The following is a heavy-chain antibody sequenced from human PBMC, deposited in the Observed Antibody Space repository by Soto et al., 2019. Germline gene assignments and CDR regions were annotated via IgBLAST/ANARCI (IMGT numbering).Heavy chain of an antibody. CDR3: AKDRAMIVVFDAFDI. V-gene: IGHV3-9*01. J-gene: IGHJ3*02. D-gene: IGHD3-22*01. Sequence: GGSLRLSCAASGFTFDDYAMHWVRQAPGKGLEWVSGISWNSGSIGYADSVKGRFTISRDNAKNSLYLQMNSLRAEDTAVYYCAKDRAMIVVFDAFDIWGQGTMVTVSS. CDR1: GFTFDDYA. CDR2: ISWNSGSI.